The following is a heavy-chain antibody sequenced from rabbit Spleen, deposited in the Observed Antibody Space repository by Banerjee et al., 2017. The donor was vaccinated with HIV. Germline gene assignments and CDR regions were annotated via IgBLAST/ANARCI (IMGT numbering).Heavy chain of an antibody. CDR1: GFSLSSYYY. D-gene: IGHD6-1*01. Sequence: QSLEESGGDLVKPGTSLTLSCTASGFSLSSYYYMCWVRQAPGKGLEWIACIYGGDGSSTAYANWAKGRFTISSHNAQNTLYLQLNSLTAADTATYFCASAYSDVYFNLGGPGTLVTV. V-gene: IGHV1S40*01. J-gene: IGHJ4*01. CDR3: ASAYSDVYFNL. CDR2: IYGGDGSST.